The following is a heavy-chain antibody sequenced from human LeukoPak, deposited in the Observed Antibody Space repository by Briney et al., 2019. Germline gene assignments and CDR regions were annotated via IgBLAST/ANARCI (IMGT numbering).Heavy chain of an antibody. CDR2: INHSGST. V-gene: IGHV4-34*01. CDR3: ARAGYYDYVWGSYRPYYFDY. CDR1: GGSFSGYY. Sequence: SETLSLTCAVYGGSFSGYYWSWIRQPPGKGLERIGEINHSGSTNYNPSLKSRVTISVDTSKNQFSLKLSSVTAADTAVYYCARAGYYDYVWGSYRPYYFDYWGQGTLVTVSS. J-gene: IGHJ4*02. D-gene: IGHD3-16*02.